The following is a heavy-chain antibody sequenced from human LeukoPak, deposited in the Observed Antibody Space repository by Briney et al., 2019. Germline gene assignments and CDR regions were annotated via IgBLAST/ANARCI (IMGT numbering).Heavy chain of an antibody. CDR3: ARGQDTVVTSRDAFDI. J-gene: IGHJ3*02. CDR2: ISSSSSYI. Sequence: PGGSLRLSCAASGFTFSSYSMNWVRQAPGKGLEWVSSISSSSSYIYYADSVKGRFTISRDNAKNSLYLQMNSLRAEDTAVYYCARGQDTVVTSRDAFDIWGQGTMVTVSS. D-gene: IGHD4-23*01. CDR1: GFTFSSYS. V-gene: IGHV3-21*01.